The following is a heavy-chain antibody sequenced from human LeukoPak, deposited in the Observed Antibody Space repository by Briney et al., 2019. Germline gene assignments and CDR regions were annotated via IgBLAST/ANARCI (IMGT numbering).Heavy chain of an antibody. CDR1: GFTFSTYW. D-gene: IGHD2-2*01. CDR3: ARDRLGCSSTSCYSGAFDI. V-gene: IGHV3-7*01. J-gene: IGHJ3*02. CDR2: IKQDGSQK. Sequence: GGSLRLSCEASGFTFSTYWMKWVRQAPGKGLEWVANIKQDGSQKYYVDSVKGRFIISRDNAKNSLYLQMNSLRAEDPAVYYCARDRLGCSSTSCYSGAFDIWGQGTMVTVSS.